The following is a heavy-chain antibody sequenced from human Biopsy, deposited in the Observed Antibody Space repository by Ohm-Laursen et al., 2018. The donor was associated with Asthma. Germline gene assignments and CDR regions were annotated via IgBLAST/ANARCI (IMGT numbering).Heavy chain of an antibody. CDR3: TRHNDY. CDR1: GFSLSSSGAN. CDR2: IDWEGDK. V-gene: IGHV2-70*04. Sequence: TQTLTLTCSFSGFSLSSSGANVNWIRQPPGKALEWLARIDWEGDKFYSTSLGTRLAISKGSSEDQVVLTMTNMGPVDTATYYCTRHNDYWGPGILVTVSS. J-gene: IGHJ4*02. D-gene: IGHD1-14*01.